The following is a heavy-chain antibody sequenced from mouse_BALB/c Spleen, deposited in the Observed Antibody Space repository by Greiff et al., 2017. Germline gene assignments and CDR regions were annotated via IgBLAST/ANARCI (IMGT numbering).Heavy chain of an antibody. CDR2: INPYNDGT. J-gene: IGHJ4*01. D-gene: IGHD1-1*01. V-gene: IGHV1-14*01. Sequence: VQLKQSGPELVKPGASVKMSCKASGYTFTSYVMHWVKQKPGQGLEWIGYINPYNDGTKYNEKFKGKATLTSDKSSSTAYMELSSLTSEDSAVYYCARHGSSYVDAMDYWGQGTSVTVSS. CDR3: ARHGSSYVDAMDY. CDR1: GYTFTSYV.